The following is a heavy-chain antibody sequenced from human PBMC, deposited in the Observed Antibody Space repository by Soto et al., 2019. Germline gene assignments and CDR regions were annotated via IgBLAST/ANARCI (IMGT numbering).Heavy chain of an antibody. V-gene: IGHV3-74*01. J-gene: IGHJ4*02. CDR1: GFTFSNYC. CDR2: INSDGSSA. CDR3: ARDTLELLYYFDY. D-gene: IGHD1-7*01. Sequence: GGSLRLSCAASGFTFSNYCMHWVLQAPGKGLVWVSRINSDGSSASYADSVKGRFTISRDNAKNTLYLQMNSLRAEDTAVYYCARDTLELLYYFDYWGQGTLVTVSS.